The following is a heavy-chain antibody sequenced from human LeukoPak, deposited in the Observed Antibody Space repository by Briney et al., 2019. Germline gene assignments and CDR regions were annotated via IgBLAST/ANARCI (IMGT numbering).Heavy chain of an antibody. J-gene: IGHJ6*02. CDR1: GYDFITFD. CDR2: MNPKSGNT. D-gene: IGHD3-10*01. V-gene: IGHV1-8*01. CDR3: ASRVSPVRGFIL. Sequence: GASVKVSCKASGYDFITFDINWVRQAPGQGLEWMGWMNPKSGNTGYAQQFQGRVTMTRNTSISTTYMELSSLRSEDTAVYYCASRVSPVRGFILWGQGTTVTVSS.